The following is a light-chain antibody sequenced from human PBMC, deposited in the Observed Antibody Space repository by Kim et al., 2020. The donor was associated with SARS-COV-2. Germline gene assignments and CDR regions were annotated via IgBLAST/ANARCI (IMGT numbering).Light chain of an antibody. CDR3: KQHSRFQYT. CDR1: GRLGTR. J-gene: IGKJ2*01. V-gene: IGKV1-5*03. CDR2: LAS. Sequence: SASVGDSVTTTCRASGRLGTRLAWYQQQTGRAPRQLLYLASTIEDGVPSRFSGTGSGTEFSLSITSLQHDDYGTYYCKQHSRFQYTFGQGTKLEI.